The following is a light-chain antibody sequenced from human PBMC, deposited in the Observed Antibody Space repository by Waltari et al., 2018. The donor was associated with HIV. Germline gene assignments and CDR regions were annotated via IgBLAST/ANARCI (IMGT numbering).Light chain of an antibody. J-gene: IGLJ3*02. V-gene: IGLV8-61*01. CDR2: STN. Sequence: QTVVTQEPSFSVSPGGTVTLTCGLNSGSVSTSYYPSWYQQTPGQAPRTLIYSTNTRSSGVPDRCAGSILGNKAALTITGAQADDESDYYCVLYMGSGIWVFGGGTKLTVL. CDR3: VLYMGSGIWV. CDR1: SGSVSTSYY.